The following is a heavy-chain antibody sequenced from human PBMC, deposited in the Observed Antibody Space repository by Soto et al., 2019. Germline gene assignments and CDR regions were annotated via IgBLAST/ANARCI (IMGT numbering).Heavy chain of an antibody. D-gene: IGHD6-13*01. J-gene: IGHJ6*02. CDR2: ISGSGGST. CDR1: GFTFSSYA. V-gene: IGHV3-23*01. CDR3: ALRDGAFSSSWYYYYGMDV. Sequence: GGSLRLSCAASGFTFSSYAMSWVRQAPGKGLEWVSAISGSGGSTYYADSVKGRFTISRNNSKNTLYLQMNSLRAEDTAVYYCALRDGAFSSSWYYYYGMDVWGQGTTVTVSS.